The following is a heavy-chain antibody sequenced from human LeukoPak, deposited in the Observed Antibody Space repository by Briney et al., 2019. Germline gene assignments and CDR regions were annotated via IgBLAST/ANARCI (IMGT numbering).Heavy chain of an antibody. J-gene: IGHJ4*02. Sequence: GRSLRLSCAASGFTFSSYGMHWVRQAPGKGLEWVAVIWYDGSNKYYADSVKGRFTISRDNSKNTLYLQMNSLRAEDTAVYYCARGRVVGIAVAGFFDYWGQGTLVTVSS. D-gene: IGHD6-19*01. CDR1: GFTFSSYG. V-gene: IGHV3-33*01. CDR3: ARGRVVGIAVAGFFDY. CDR2: IWYDGSNK.